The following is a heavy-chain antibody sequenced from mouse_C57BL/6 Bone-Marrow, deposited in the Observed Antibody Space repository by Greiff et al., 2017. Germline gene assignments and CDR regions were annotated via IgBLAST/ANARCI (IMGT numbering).Heavy chain of an antibody. J-gene: IGHJ1*03. CDR3: AILEFGGRSGDWYFDV. CDR1: GYTFTSYD. CDR2: IYPRDGST. V-gene: IGHV1-85*01. Sequence: QVQLQQSGPELVKPGASVTLSCKASGYTFTSYDINWVKQRPGQGLEWIGWIYPRDGSTKYNEKFKGKATLTVDQSSSTAYMELHSLTSEDSAVYFCAILEFGGRSGDWYFDVWGTGTTVTVSS. D-gene: IGHD1-1*01.